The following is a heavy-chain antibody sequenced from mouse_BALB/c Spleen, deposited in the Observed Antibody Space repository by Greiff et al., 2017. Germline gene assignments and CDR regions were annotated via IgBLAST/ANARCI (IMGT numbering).Heavy chain of an antibody. CDR2: ISYSGST. Sequence: EVKLEESGPDLVKPSQSLSLTCTVTGYSITSDYAWNWIRQFPGNKLEWMGYISYSGSTSYNPSLKSRISITRDTSKNQFFLQLNSVTTEDTATYYCAREDYYGYGRAAWFAYWGQGTLVTVSA. J-gene: IGHJ3*01. CDR3: AREDYYGYGRAAWFAY. CDR1: GYSITSDYA. V-gene: IGHV3-2*02. D-gene: IGHD2-2*01.